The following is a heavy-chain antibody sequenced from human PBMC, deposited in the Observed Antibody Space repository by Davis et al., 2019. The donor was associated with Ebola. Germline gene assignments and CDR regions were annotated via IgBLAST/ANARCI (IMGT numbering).Heavy chain of an antibody. D-gene: IGHD1-26*01. CDR1: GFTFSSYG. CDR3: AKDPNIVGATRDDY. Sequence: GESLKISCAASGFTFSSYGMHWVRQAPGKGLEWVAFIRYDGSNKYYADSVKGRFTISRDNSKNTLYLQMNSLRAEDTAVYYCAKDPNIVGATRDDYWGQGTLVTVSS. V-gene: IGHV3-30*02. J-gene: IGHJ4*02. CDR2: IRYDGSNK.